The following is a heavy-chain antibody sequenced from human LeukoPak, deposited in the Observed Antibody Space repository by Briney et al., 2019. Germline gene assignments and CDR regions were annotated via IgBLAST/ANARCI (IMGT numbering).Heavy chain of an antibody. Sequence: GGPLTLSCAACGFTFTNYAVSGVRQAPGKGLVWLSGTGASGVNTHYADPVRGRFSLSRDNSKNTLYLQMSSVRAEDTAVYYCAKHRDNGDSSGYHDFDFWGQGTLVTVSS. D-gene: IGHD3-22*01. V-gene: IGHV3-23*01. CDR1: GFTFTNYA. J-gene: IGHJ4*02. CDR3: AKHRDNGDSSGYHDFDF. CDR2: TGASGVNT.